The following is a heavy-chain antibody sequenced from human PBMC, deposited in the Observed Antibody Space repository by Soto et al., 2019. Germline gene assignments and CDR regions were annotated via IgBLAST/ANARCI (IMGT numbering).Heavy chain of an antibody. D-gene: IGHD2-15*01. CDR2: ISYDGSNK. Sequence: PGGSLRLSCAASGFTFNSYDMHWVRLAPGKGLEWVAVISYDGSNKYYADSVKGRFTISRDNSKNTLYLQMNSLRAEDTAVYYCAKDEDIVVVVAARKEQAFDYWVQGT. J-gene: IGHJ4*02. CDR3: AKDEDIVVVVAARKEQAFDY. CDR1: GFTFNSYD. V-gene: IGHV3-30*18.